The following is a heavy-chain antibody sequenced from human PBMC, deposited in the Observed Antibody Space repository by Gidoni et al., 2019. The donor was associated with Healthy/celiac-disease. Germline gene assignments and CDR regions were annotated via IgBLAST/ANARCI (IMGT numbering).Heavy chain of an antibody. V-gene: IGHV3-30*18. Sequence: QVQLVESGGGVVQPGRSLRLSCAASGFIFSSYGMHWVRQAPGKGLEWVAVMSVDGSHKYDGDSVKGRFTISRDSSKNTLSLQMNSLRPEDTAVYYCAKDPNSSDPNYYYYYGMDVWGQGTTVTVSS. J-gene: IGHJ6*02. CDR1: GFIFSSYG. CDR2: MSVDGSHK. CDR3: AKDPNSSDPNYYYYYGMDV. D-gene: IGHD6-19*01.